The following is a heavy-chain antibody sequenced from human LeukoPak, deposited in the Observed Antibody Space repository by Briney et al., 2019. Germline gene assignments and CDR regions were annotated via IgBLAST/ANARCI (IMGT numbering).Heavy chain of an antibody. D-gene: IGHD4-17*01. CDR2: IYYSGST. V-gene: IGHV4-59*08. CDR3: ASLTTVTQGYFDS. CDR1: GGSMSSYY. J-gene: IGHJ4*02. Sequence: SETLSLTCTVSGGSMSSYYWSWIRQPPGKGLEWIGYIYYSGSTNYNPSLKSRLTISVDASENQFSLKLSSVTATDTAVYYCASLTTVTQGYFDSWGQGTLVTVSS.